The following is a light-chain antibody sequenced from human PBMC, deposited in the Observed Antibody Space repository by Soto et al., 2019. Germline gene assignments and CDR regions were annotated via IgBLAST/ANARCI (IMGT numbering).Light chain of an antibody. J-gene: IGLJ2*01. Sequence: QSALTQPRSVSGSPGQSVTISCTGTSRDVGGYNYVSWYQQHPGKAPKLMLYDVSTRPSGVPDRFSGSKSGNTASLTISGLQAEDEADYSCCSYAGSYTFVVFGGGTKLTVL. CDR2: DVS. CDR3: CSYAGSYTFVV. V-gene: IGLV2-11*01. CDR1: SRDVGGYNY.